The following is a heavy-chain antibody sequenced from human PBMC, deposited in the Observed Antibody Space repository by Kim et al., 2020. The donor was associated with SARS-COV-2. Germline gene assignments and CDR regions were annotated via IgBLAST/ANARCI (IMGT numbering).Heavy chain of an antibody. J-gene: IGHJ4*02. Sequence: GGSLRLSCAASGFTFSDYYMSWIRQAPGKGLEWVSYISSSSSYTNYADSVKGRFTISRDNAKNSLYLQMNSLRAEDTAVYYCARDRLDYGSGSYYGPLGYWGQGTLVTVSS. CDR2: ISSSSSYT. V-gene: IGHV3-11*06. D-gene: IGHD3-10*01. CDR3: ARDRLDYGSGSYYGPLGY. CDR1: GFTFSDYY.